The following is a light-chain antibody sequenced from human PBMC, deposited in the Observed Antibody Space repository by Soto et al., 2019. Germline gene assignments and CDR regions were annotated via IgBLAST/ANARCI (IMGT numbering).Light chain of an antibody. CDR3: QQYGSSPLYA. CDR1: QSVNSDY. Sequence: EIVLTQSPGTLSLSPGERATFSCRASQSVNSDYLAWYQQRPGLAPRLLIYGTSNRATGIPDRFSGSGSGTDCTLTINTPEPEDFAVYYCQQYGSSPLYAFGHGTKLESK. V-gene: IGKV3-20*01. J-gene: IGKJ2*01. CDR2: GTS.